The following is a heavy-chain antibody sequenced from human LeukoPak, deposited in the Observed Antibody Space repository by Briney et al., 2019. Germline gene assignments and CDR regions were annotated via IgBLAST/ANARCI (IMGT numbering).Heavy chain of an antibody. V-gene: IGHV3-21*01. D-gene: IGHD2-2*01. CDR2: ISSSSSYI. CDR3: AKALRGCTNCYGGDFDY. Sequence: PGGSLRLSCAASGFTFSSYSMNWVRQAPGKGLEWVSSISSSSSYIYYADSVKGRFTISRDNSKNTLYLQMNSLRAEDTAVYYCAKALRGCTNCYGGDFDYWGQGTLVTVSS. CDR1: GFTFSSYS. J-gene: IGHJ4*02.